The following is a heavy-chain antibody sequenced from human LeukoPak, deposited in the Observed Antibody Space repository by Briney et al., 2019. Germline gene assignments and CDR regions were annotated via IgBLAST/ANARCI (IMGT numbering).Heavy chain of an antibody. D-gene: IGHD3-10*01. CDR3: ARHPARGADGYAFDI. CDR1: GGSFSGYY. CDR2: INHSGST. Sequence: SETLSLTCAVYGGSFSGYYWSWIRQPPGKGLEWIGEINHSGSTNYNPSLKSRVTISVDTSKNQFSLRLSSVTAADTAVYYCARHPARGADGYAFDIWGQGTMVIVSS. V-gene: IGHV4-34*01. J-gene: IGHJ3*02.